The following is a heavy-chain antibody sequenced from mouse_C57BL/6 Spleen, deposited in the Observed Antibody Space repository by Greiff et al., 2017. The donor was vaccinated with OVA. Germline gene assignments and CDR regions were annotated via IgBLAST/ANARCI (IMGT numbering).Heavy chain of an antibody. J-gene: IGHJ2*01. D-gene: IGHD2-5*01. CDR3: ARRGAYYSNYLYYFDY. CDR1: GYTFTSYW. Sequence: VQLQQSGAELVKPGASVKLSCKASGYTFTSYWMHWVKQRPGQGLEWIGMIHPNSGSTNYNEKFKSKATLTVDKSSSTAYMQLSSLTSEDSAVYYCARRGAYYSNYLYYFDYWGQGTTLTVSS. CDR2: IHPNSGST. V-gene: IGHV1-64*01.